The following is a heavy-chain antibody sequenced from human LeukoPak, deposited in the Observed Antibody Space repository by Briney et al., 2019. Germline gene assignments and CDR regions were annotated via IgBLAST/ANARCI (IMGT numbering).Heavy chain of an antibody. CDR3: ARELSGSYYYYGMDV. D-gene: IGHD1-26*01. CDR2: IYYSGST. Sequence: SETLSLTCTVSGGSISSGGYYWSWVRQHPGKGLEWIGYIYYSGSTYYNPSLKSRVTISVDTSKNQFSLKLSSVTAADTAVYYCARELSGSYYYYGMDVWGQGTTVTVSS. CDR1: GGSISSGGYY. V-gene: IGHV4-31*03. J-gene: IGHJ6*02.